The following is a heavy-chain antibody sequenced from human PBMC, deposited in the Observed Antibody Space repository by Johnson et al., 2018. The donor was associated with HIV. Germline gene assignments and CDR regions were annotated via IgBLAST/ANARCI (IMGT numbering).Heavy chain of an antibody. J-gene: IGHJ3*02. V-gene: IGHV3-15*01. CDR2: IKSKTDGGTT. CDR1: GFTFSNAW. Sequence: VQLVESGGGLVKPGGSLRLSCAASGFTFSNAWMSWVRQAPGKGLEWVGRIKSKTDGGTTDYAAPVKGRFTISRDDSKNTLYLQMNSLRAEDTALYYCAREALPRGLQSSFGGAFDIWGQGTMVTVSS. D-gene: IGHD4-23*01. CDR3: AREALPRGLQSSFGGAFDI.